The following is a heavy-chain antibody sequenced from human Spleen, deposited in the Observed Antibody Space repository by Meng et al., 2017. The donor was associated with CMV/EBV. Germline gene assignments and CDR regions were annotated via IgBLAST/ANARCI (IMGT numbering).Heavy chain of an antibody. CDR3: ARDSYCTSTSCPLYYFNF. CDR1: GASISSSTSY. Sequence: SETLSLTCTVSGASISSSTSYWGWIRQPPGKGLEWIGTISSGGTSYYNPSLKSRVTISVDTSKNQFSLKLSSVTAADTALYYCARDSYCTSTSCPLYYFNFWGQGALVTVSS. CDR2: ISSGGTS. J-gene: IGHJ4*02. D-gene: IGHD2-2*01. V-gene: IGHV4-39*07.